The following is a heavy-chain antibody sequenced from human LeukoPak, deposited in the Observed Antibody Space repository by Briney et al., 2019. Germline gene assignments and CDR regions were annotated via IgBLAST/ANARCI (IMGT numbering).Heavy chain of an antibody. CDR2: IIPILGIA. D-gene: IGHD3-22*01. Sequence: GASVKVSCKASGGTFSSYAISWVRQAPGQGLEWMGRIIPILGIANYARKFQGRVTITADKSTSTAYMELSSLRSEDTAVYYCARDPPTYYYDSSGYYQLRFDYWGQGTLVTVSS. CDR3: ARDPPTYYYDSSGYYQLRFDY. V-gene: IGHV1-69*04. J-gene: IGHJ4*02. CDR1: GGTFSSYA.